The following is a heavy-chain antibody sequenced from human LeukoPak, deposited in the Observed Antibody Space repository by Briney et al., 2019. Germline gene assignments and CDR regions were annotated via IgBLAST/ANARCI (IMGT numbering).Heavy chain of an antibody. CDR3: ARARAVGKYFDY. Sequence: GGSLRLSCAASGFTFSSYAMHWVRQAPGKGLEWVAVISYDGSNKYYADSVKGRFTISRDNFKNTLYLQMNSLRAEDTAVYFCARARAVGKYFDYWGQGTLVTVSS. D-gene: IGHD1-26*01. CDR2: ISYDGSNK. J-gene: IGHJ4*02. CDR1: GFTFSSYA. V-gene: IGHV3-30-3*01.